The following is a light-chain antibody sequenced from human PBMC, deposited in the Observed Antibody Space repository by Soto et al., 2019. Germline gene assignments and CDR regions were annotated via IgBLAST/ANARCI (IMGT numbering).Light chain of an antibody. Sequence: DIQMTQSPSSLSACVGDRVTITCRASQSISSYLNWYQQKPGKAPKLLIYAASSLQSGVPSRFSGSGSGTDFTLTISSLQPEDFATYYCQQSYSTHTFGQGTKLEIK. CDR3: QQSYSTHT. J-gene: IGKJ2*01. V-gene: IGKV1-39*01. CDR1: QSISSY. CDR2: AAS.